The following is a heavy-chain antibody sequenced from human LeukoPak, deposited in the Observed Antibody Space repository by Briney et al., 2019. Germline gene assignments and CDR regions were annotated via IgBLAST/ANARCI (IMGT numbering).Heavy chain of an antibody. CDR1: GYTFTSYD. Sequence: ASVKVSCKASGYTFTSYDINWVRQATGQGLEWMGWMNPNSGNTGYAQKFQGRVTITRNASISTAYMELSSLRSEDTAVYYCARVRYYYGSGSFGYWGQGTLVTVSS. CDR3: ARVRYYYGSGSFGY. V-gene: IGHV1-8*03. J-gene: IGHJ4*02. D-gene: IGHD3-10*01. CDR2: MNPNSGNT.